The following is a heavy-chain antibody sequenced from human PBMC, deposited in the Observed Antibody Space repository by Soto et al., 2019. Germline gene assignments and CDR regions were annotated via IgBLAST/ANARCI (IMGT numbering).Heavy chain of an antibody. J-gene: IGHJ5*02. V-gene: IGHV1-69*13. CDR3: ARGLSYGSSNWFDP. D-gene: IGHD6-13*01. Sequence: GASVKVSCKASGGTFSSYAISWVRQAPGQGLEWMGGIIPIFGTANYAQKFQGRVTITADESTSTAYMELSSLRSEDTAVYYCARGLSYGSSNWFDPWGQGTLVTVSS. CDR1: GGTFSSYA. CDR2: IIPIFGTA.